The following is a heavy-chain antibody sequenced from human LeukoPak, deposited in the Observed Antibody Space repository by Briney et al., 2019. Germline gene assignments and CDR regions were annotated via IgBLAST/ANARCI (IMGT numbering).Heavy chain of an antibody. Sequence: GGSLRLSCAASGFTVSSNYMSWVRQAPGKGLEWVSVIYSGGSTYYADSVKGRFTISRDNSKNTLYLQMNSLRAEDTAVYYCARDYTGGWNDYWGQGTLATVSS. D-gene: IGHD7-27*01. CDR3: ARDYTGGWNDY. J-gene: IGHJ4*02. CDR1: GFTVSSNY. CDR2: IYSGGST. V-gene: IGHV3-53*01.